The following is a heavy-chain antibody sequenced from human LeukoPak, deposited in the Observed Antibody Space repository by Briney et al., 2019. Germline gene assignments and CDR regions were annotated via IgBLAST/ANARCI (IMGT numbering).Heavy chain of an antibody. CDR2: IYYSGST. J-gene: IGHJ4*02. CDR1: GGSIRSSSYY. CDR3: ATPVYCSGGSCYWSFDY. D-gene: IGHD2-15*01. Sequence: SETLSHTCTVSGGSIRSSSYYGGWIRQPPGKGLEWIGSIYYSGSTYYNPSLKSRVTISVDTSKNQFSLKLSSVTDADTAVYYCATPVYCSGGSCYWSFDYWGQGTLVTVSS. V-gene: IGHV4-39*01.